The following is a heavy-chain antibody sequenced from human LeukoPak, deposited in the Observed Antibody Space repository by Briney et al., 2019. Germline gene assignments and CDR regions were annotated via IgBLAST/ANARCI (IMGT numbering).Heavy chain of an antibody. D-gene: IGHD3-16*01. V-gene: IGHV4-39*07. CDR2: IYYSGST. J-gene: IGHJ5*02. CDR1: GGSISSSSYY. Sequence: SETLSLTCTVSGGSISSSSYYWGWIRQPPGKGLEWIGSIYYSGSTYYNPSLKSRVTISVDTSKNQFSLKLSSVTAADTAVYYCARDLFGNWFDPWGQGTLVTVSS. CDR3: ARDLFGNWFDP.